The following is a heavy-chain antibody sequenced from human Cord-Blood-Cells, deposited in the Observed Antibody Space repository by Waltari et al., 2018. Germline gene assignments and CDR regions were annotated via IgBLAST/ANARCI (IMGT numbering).Heavy chain of an antibody. J-gene: IGHJ4*02. D-gene: IGHD7-27*01. CDR3: ARNLTFDY. CDR1: GGSFSGYY. V-gene: IGHV4-34*01. CDR2: INHSGST. Sequence: QVQLQQWGAGLLKPSETLSLTCAVYGGSFSGYYWSWIRQPPGKGLEWIGEINHSGSTNDNPSLKSRVTISVDTSKNQFSLKLSSVTAADTAVYYCARNLTFDYWGQGTLVTVSS.